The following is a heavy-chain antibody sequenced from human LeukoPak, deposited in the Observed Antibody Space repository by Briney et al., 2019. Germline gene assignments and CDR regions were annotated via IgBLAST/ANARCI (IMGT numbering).Heavy chain of an antibody. CDR2: IYHSRNT. D-gene: IGHD3-22*01. CDR3: ARGVADTTGYYGEDY. V-gene: IGHV4-38-2*02. CDR1: GYSISSGYS. Sequence: SETLSLTCTVSGYSISSGYSWGWIRQPPGKGLEWIGTIYHSRNTDYSPSLESRVTISVDTSKNQFSLKLTSVTAADTAVYYCARGVADTTGYYGEDYWGQGTLSPSRQ. J-gene: IGHJ4*02.